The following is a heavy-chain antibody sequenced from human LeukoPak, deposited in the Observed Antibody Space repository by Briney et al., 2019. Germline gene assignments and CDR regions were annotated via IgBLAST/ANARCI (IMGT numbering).Heavy chain of an antibody. CDR1: GFTFSSYG. D-gene: IGHD4-17*01. CDR3: AKPKWTVTTPFDY. Sequence: GGSLRLSCAASGFTFSSYGMHWVRQAPGKGLEWVAVILYDGSNKYYADSVKGRFTISRDNSKNTLYLQMNSLRAADTAVYYCAKPKWTVTTPFDYWGQGTLVTVSS. V-gene: IGHV3-33*06. CDR2: ILYDGSNK. J-gene: IGHJ4*02.